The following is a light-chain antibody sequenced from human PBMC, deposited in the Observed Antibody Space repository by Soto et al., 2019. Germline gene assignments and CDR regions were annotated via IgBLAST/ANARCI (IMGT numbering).Light chain of an antibody. CDR1: ESINTR. V-gene: IGKV1-5*03. CDR3: QQYNSYWT. J-gene: IGKJ1*01. CDR2: KAS. Sequence: DIQMTQSPSTLSASVGDRVTITCRASESINTRLAWYQQKPGKAPKLLIYKASTLQGGVPSRFSGSGSGTEFTLTISSLQPDDFATYYCQQYNSYWTFCQGTKVDIK.